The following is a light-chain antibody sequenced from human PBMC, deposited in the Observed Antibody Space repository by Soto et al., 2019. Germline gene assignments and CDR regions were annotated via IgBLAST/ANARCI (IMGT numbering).Light chain of an antibody. CDR2: WAF. V-gene: IGKV4-1*01. CDR1: QSILYSSNSKNY. Sequence: DIVMTQSPDSLAVSLGERATITCKSSQSILYSSNSKNYLAWYQQKPGQPPKLLIYWAFIREYGVPDRFSGSGSGPDFTLTISSLQAEDVAVYYCQQYYTTPSITFGQGTRLEIK. CDR3: QQYYTTPSIT. J-gene: IGKJ5*01.